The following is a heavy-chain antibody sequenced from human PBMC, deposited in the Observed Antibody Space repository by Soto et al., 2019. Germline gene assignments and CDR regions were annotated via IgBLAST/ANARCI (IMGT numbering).Heavy chain of an antibody. CDR2: INTYNGNT. V-gene: IGHV1-18*01. Sequence: ASVKVSCKASGYTFTNYGISWVRQAPGQGLEWKGWINTYNGNTNHAQKFQGRVTMTTDTSTSTAYLELRSLRSDDTAVFYCARGVGSGTYYNQYNWFDPWGQGTLVTVSS. CDR1: GYTFTNYG. D-gene: IGHD3-10*01. J-gene: IGHJ5*02. CDR3: ARGVGSGTYYNQYNWFDP.